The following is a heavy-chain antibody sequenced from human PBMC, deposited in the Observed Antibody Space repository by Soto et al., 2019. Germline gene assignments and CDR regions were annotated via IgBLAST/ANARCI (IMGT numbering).Heavy chain of an antibody. J-gene: IGHJ4*02. CDR1: GVSISSGNW. Sequence: SETLSLTXAVSGVSISSGNWWTWVRQTPQRGLEYIGEIFHDGTANYYPSFERRVAISVDTSKNQFSLKLTSVTAADTAIYFCARLVYDARLNYMYFDFWGQGALVTVS. CDR3: ARLVYDARLNYMYFDF. D-gene: IGHD2-8*01. V-gene: IGHV4-4*02. CDR2: IFHDGTA.